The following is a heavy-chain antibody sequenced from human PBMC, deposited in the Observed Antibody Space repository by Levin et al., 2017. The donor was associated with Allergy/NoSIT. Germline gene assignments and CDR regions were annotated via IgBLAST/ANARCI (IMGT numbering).Heavy chain of an antibody. D-gene: IGHD1-14*01. CDR1: GGSVSSASYY. V-gene: IGHV4-61*01. J-gene: IGHJ6*02. CDR2: IYNIGST. Sequence: ESLKISCTVSGGSVSSASYYWSWIRQAPGKRPEWIGYIYNIGSTKYNPSLQSRVTMSVDTSANQFSLKLSSVTAADTAVYYCATIAGTTYNYYYGMDAWGQGTTVIVSS. CDR3: ATIAGTTYNYYYGMDA.